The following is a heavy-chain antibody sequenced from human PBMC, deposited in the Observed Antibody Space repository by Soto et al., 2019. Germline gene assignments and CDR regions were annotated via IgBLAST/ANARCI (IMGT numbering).Heavy chain of an antibody. CDR1: GFTFSSYG. D-gene: IGHD2-15*01. CDR2: ISYDGSNK. Sequence: GGSLRLSCAASGFTFSSYGMHWVRQAPGKGLEWVAVISYDGSNKYYADSVRGRFTISRDNSKNTLYLQMNSLRAEDTAVYYCAKEGGYCSGGSCYSLLRGHYGMDVWGQGTTVTVSS. J-gene: IGHJ6*02. CDR3: AKEGGYCSGGSCYSLLRGHYGMDV. V-gene: IGHV3-30*18.